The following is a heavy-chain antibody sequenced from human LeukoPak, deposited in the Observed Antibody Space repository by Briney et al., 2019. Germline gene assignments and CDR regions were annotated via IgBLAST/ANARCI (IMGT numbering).Heavy chain of an antibody. V-gene: IGHV1-46*01. CDR2: INPSGGST. D-gene: IGHD4-17*01. J-gene: IGHJ4*02. CDR1: GYTFTSYY. Sequence: ASVKVSCKASGYTFTSYYMHWVRQAPGQGLEWMGIINPSGGSTTYAQKFQGRVTMTRDTSTSTVYMELSSLRSEDTAMYYCARADIYGDYINWGQGTLVTVSS. CDR3: ARADIYGDYIN.